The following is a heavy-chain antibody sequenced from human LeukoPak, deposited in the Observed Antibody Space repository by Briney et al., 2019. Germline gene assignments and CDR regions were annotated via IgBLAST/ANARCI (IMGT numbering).Heavy chain of an antibody. CDR1: GGSISNGGYY. V-gene: IGHV4-31*03. CDR2: IYYSGST. CDR3: ARVKPAIRGYNWNYLDY. Sequence: SQTLSLTCTVSGGSISNGGYYWSWIRQHPGKGVEWLGYIYYSGSTYYNPSLKSRVTISVDTSKNQFSLKLSSVTAADTAVYYCARVKPAIRGYNWNYLDYWGQGTLVTVSS. J-gene: IGHJ4*02. D-gene: IGHD1-20*01.